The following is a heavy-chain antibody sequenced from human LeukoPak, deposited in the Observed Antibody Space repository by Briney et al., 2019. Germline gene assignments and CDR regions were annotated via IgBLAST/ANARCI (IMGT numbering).Heavy chain of an antibody. J-gene: IGHJ4*02. CDR3: AREGSYCSSTSCYHGWFDY. D-gene: IGHD2-2*01. CDR1: GFTFSSYA. V-gene: IGHV3-30*01. CDR2: ISYDGSNK. Sequence: GRSLRLSCAASGFTFSSYAMHWVRQAPGKGLEWVAVISYDGSNKYYADSVKGRFTISRDNSKNTLYLQMNSLRAEDTAVYYCAREGSYCSSTSCYHGWFDYWGQGTLVTVSS.